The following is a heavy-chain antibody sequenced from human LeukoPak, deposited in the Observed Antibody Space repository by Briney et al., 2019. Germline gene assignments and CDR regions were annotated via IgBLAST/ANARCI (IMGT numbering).Heavy chain of an antibody. CDR2: VNWNGGST. Sequence: PGGSLRLSCAASGFTFDNYGMTWVRQVPGKGLEWVSGVNWNGGSTGYADSVKGRFTISRDNAKNSLYLQMNSLRAEDTALYYCARAPLYDNSAYYLDYWGQGTLVTVSS. CDR1: GFTFDNYG. CDR3: ARAPLYDNSAYYLDY. D-gene: IGHD3-22*01. V-gene: IGHV3-20*04. J-gene: IGHJ4*02.